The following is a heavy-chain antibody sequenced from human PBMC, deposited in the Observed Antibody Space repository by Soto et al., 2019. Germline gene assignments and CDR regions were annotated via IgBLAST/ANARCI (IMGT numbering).Heavy chain of an antibody. J-gene: IGHJ6*02. CDR1: GYTFTRYG. V-gene: IGHV1-18*01. CDR3: AREGDVPYYYYGMDV. Sequence: QVHLVQSGAEVKKPGASVKVSCKTSGYTFTRYGISWVRQAPGQGLEWMGWISGYDGRTNFAQKVQDRVTMTTDTSTSTVYRELRSLSSDDPAVYYCAREGDVPYYYYGMDVWGQGTTVTVS. CDR2: ISGYDGRT. D-gene: IGHD2-21*02.